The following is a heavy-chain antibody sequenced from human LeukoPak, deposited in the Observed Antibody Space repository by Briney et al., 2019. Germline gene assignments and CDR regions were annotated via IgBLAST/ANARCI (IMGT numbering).Heavy chain of an antibody. CDR2: INPNSGGT. CDR3: ARDLPATVVFDY. CDR1: GYTFTGYY. D-gene: IGHD4-23*01. Sequence: ASVKVSCKASGYTFTGYYMHWVRQAPGQGLEWMGWINPNSGGTNYAQKFQGRVTMTRDTSISTAYMELSRLRSVDTAVYYCARDLPATVVFDYWGQGTLVTVSS. J-gene: IGHJ4*02. V-gene: IGHV1-2*02.